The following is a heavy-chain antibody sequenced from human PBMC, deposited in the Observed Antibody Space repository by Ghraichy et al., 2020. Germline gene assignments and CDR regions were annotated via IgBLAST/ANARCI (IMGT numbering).Heavy chain of an antibody. D-gene: IGHD2-2*02. CDR3: ARDSYCSSTSCYSLDY. V-gene: IGHV3-66*01. Sequence: GGSLRLSCAASGFTVSNNYMSWVRQAPGKGLEWVSVIYSGGSTYYADSVKGRFTISRDNSKNTLYLQMNSLRAEDTAVYYCARDSYCSSTSCYSLDYWGQGTLVTVSS. CDR1: GFTVSNNY. CDR2: IYSGGST. J-gene: IGHJ4*02.